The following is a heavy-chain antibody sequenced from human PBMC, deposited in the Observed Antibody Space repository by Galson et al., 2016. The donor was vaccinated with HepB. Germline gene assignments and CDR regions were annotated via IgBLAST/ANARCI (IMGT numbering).Heavy chain of an antibody. CDR2: IYWDGFQ. CDR1: GFELKTSGVG. D-gene: IGHD3-16*01. V-gene: IGHV2-5*02. Sequence: PALVKPTQTLTLTCTFSGFELKTSGVGVGWIRQPPGQALQWLALIYWDGFQHYSPSLKTRLSITDATSKNQVVLTMTNVDPGDTATYYFAHLDVFHYYAMDVWGHGTTVIVSS. CDR3: AHLDVFHYYAMDV. J-gene: IGHJ6*02.